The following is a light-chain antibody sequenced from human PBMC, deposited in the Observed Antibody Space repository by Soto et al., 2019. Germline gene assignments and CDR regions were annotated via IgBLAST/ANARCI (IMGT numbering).Light chain of an antibody. Sequence: QAVVTQSPSVSATPGQRVTISCSGRYSNIGGNSVNWYQQLPRSAPKLLIYADSQRPSGVPDRFSGSKSGTSASLAISGLQSEDESDYYCAAWVDGMRAWVFGGGTKVTVL. CDR2: ADS. V-gene: IGLV1-44*01. CDR3: AAWVDGMRAWV. CDR1: YSNIGGNS. J-gene: IGLJ3*02.